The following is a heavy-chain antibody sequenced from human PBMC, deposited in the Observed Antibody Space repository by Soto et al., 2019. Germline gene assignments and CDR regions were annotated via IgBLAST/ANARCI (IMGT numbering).Heavy chain of an antibody. V-gene: IGHV3-23*01. Sequence: GGSLRLSCAASGFTFSSYAMSWVRQAPGKGLEWVSAISGSGGSTYYADSVKGRFTISRDNSKNTLYLQMNSLRAEDTAVYYCAKDRGGPYSSSWYYFDYWGQGTLVTVSS. D-gene: IGHD6-13*01. J-gene: IGHJ4*02. CDR1: GFTFSSYA. CDR2: ISGSGGST. CDR3: AKDRGGPYSSSWYYFDY.